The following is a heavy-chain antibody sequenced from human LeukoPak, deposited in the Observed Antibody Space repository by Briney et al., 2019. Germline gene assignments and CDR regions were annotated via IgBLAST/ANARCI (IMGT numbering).Heavy chain of an antibody. J-gene: IGHJ5*02. CDR2: MNPNSGNT. V-gene: IGHV1-8*02. D-gene: IGHD3-22*01. CDR1: GYTFTGYY. CDR3: ATDDYYDSSGYP. Sequence: APVKVSCKASGYTFTGYYMHWVRQAPGQGLEWMGWMNPNSGNTGYAQKFQGRVTMTRNTSISTAYMELSSLRSEDTAVYYCATDDYYDSSGYPWGQGTLVTVSS.